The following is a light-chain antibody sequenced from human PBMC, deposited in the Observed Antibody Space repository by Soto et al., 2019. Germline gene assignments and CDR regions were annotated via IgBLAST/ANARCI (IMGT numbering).Light chain of an antibody. CDR2: EVS. Sequence: QSALTQPASVSGSPGQSITISRTGTSSDVGGYNYVSWYQQHPGKAPKLMIYEVSNRPSGVSNRFSGSKSGNTASLTISGLQAEDEADYYCISYTSSSIDDVFGTGTKLTVL. J-gene: IGLJ1*01. CDR1: SSDVGGYNY. CDR3: ISYTSSSIDDV. V-gene: IGLV2-14*01.